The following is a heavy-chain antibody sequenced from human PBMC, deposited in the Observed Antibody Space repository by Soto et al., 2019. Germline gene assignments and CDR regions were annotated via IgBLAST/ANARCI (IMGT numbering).Heavy chain of an antibody. CDR3: ARGGNRYSNVASGVGGFDY. CDR2: VYHTGAT. V-gene: IGHV4-59*01. CDR1: GASITSSY. J-gene: IGHJ4*02. Sequence: SSETLSLTCTVSGASITSSYWSWIRQSPGKGLEWIAYVYHTGATNYNPSLKSRVTISLDTSKSQFSLNLTSLSTADTAVYFCARGGNRYSNVASGVGGFDYWGQGSLVTVSS. D-gene: IGHD4-4*01.